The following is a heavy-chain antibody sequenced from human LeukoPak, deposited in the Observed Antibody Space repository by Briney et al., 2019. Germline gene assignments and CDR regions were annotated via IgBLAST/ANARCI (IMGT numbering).Heavy chain of an antibody. D-gene: IGHD3-10*01. V-gene: IGHV1-69*13. CDR1: GGTFSSYA. CDR2: IIPIFGTA. Sequence: ASVKVSCKASGGTFSSYAISWVRQAPGQGLEWMGGIIPIFGTANYAQKFQGRVTITADESTSTAYMELSSLRSEDTAVYYCARVGEHYYGSGSYYTSKYYFDYWGKGTLVTVSS. J-gene: IGHJ4*02. CDR3: ARVGEHYYGSGSYYTSKYYFDY.